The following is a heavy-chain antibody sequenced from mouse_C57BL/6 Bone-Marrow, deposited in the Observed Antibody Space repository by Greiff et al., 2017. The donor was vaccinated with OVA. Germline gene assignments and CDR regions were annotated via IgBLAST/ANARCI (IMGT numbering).Heavy chain of an antibody. Sequence: EVQLVESGGGLVKPGGSLKLSCAASGFTFSSYAMSWVRQTPEKRLEWVATISDGGSYTYYPDNVKGRFTISRDNAKNNLYLQMSHLKSEDTAMYYCASRYYYGSSYYLYFDVWGTGTTVTVSS. CDR3: ASRYYYGSSYYLYFDV. V-gene: IGHV5-4*03. CDR1: GFTFSSYA. CDR2: ISDGGSYT. J-gene: IGHJ1*03. D-gene: IGHD1-1*01.